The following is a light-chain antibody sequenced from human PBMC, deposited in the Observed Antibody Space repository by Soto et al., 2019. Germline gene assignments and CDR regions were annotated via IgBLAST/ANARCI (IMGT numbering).Light chain of an antibody. CDR2: DVS. V-gene: IGLV2-14*01. CDR3: SSYTSRSTNVV. J-gene: IGLJ2*01. CDR1: SSDVGGYNY. Sequence: QSALTQPASVSGSPGQSITISCTGTSSDVGGYNYVSWYQQHPGKAPKLMIYDVSNRPSEVSNRFSGSKSGNTASLTISGLQAEDEADYYCSSYTSRSTNVVFGGGTKVTVL.